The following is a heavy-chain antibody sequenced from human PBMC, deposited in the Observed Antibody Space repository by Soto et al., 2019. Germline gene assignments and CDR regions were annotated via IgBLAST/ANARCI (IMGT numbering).Heavy chain of an antibody. D-gene: IGHD2-21*02. CDR2: ISSSSSSI. CDR1: VFTFSIYS. V-gene: IGHV3-48*02. CDR3: ARDSKVTRNWFET. J-gene: IGHJ5*02. Sequence: PWWSXRLSCSSSVFTFSIYSMNLFRQAPGKGLEWVSYISSSSSSISYADSVNGRFTISRYNAKNSLYLQMNSLRDEDTAVYYCARDSKVTRNWFETWGQGTLVNV.